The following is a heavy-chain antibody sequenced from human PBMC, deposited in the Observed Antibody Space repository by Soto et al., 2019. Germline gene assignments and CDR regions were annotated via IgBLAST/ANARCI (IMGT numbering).Heavy chain of an antibody. V-gene: IGHV4-31*03. J-gene: IGHJ5*02. D-gene: IGHD6-25*01. Sequence: QVQLQESGPGLVKPSQTLSLTSTDSGGSISSGGYYWSWIRQHPRKGLEWIGYIFYSGTTYYNPSLKSRFTISVDTSKTQVSLKLSSVTAADTDVYYCARSGDPWGQGTLVTVSS. CDR3: ARSGDP. CDR2: IFYSGTT. CDR1: GGSISSGGYY.